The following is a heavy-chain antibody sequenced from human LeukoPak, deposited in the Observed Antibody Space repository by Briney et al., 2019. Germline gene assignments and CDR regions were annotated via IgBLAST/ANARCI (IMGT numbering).Heavy chain of an antibody. D-gene: IGHD1-26*01. Sequence: GGSLRLSCVASGFTFSSYTMNWVRQAPGEGLEWLSYITGSSSTIYYADSVKGRFTISRDNAENSLYLQMNSLRAEDTAVYYCARDRVGPPDYWGQGTLVTVSS. CDR2: ITGSSSTI. J-gene: IGHJ4*02. CDR1: GFTFSSYT. V-gene: IGHV3-48*01. CDR3: ARDRVGPPDY.